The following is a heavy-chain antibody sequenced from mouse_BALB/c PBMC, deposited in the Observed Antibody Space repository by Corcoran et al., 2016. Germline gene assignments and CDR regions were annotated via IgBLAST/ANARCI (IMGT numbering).Heavy chain of an antibody. D-gene: IGHD1-1*01. CDR2: INPYNGAT. CDR3: ARSGEGKITRVATGFAY. J-gene: IGHJ3*01. Sequence: EVQLQQSGPELVKPGASVKISCKASGYSFTGYYMHWVKQSHVRSLEWIGRINPYNGATSYNQNFKDKASLTVDKSSSTAYMELHSLTSEDSAVYDCARSGEGKITRVATGFAYWGQGTLVTVSA. CDR1: GYSFTGYY. V-gene: IGHV1-26*01.